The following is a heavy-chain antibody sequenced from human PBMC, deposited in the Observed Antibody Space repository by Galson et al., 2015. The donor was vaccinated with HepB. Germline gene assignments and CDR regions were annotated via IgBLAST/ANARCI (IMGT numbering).Heavy chain of an antibody. CDR3: ARDGVAGTFNYYYYYMDV. J-gene: IGHJ6*03. Sequence: SLRLSCAASGFTFSSYAMHWVRQAPGKGLEWVAVISYDGSNKYYADSVKGRFTISRDNSKNTLYLQMNSLRAEDTAVYYCARDGVAGTFNYYYYYMDVWGKGTTVTVSS. D-gene: IGHD6-19*01. CDR2: ISYDGSNK. V-gene: IGHV3-30-3*01. CDR1: GFTFSSYA.